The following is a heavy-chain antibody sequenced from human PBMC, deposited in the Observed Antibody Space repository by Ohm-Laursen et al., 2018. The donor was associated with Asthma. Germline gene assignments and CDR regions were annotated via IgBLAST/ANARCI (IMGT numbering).Heavy chain of an antibody. CDR2: IKSKTDGGTT. J-gene: IGHJ3*02. Sequence: SLRLSCAASGFTFSNAWMSWVRQAPGKGLEWVGRIKSKTDGGTTDYAAPVKGRFTISRDDSKNTLYLQMNSLKTEDTAVYYCTTGRNVITMIVVATDAFDIWGQGTMVTVSS. V-gene: IGHV3-15*01. CDR3: TTGRNVITMIVVATDAFDI. CDR1: GFTFSNAW. D-gene: IGHD3-22*01.